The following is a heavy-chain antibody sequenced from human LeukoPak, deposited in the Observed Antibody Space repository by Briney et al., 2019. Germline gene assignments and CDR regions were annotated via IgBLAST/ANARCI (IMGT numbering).Heavy chain of an antibody. J-gene: IGHJ6*02. V-gene: IGHV3-15*01. Sequence: GGCLRLSCAASGFTFSDAWMNWVRQAPGKGLEWVGRIKSKTDGGTIDYAAPVKGRFTISRDDSKNTLYLQMNSLKTEDTAVCYCAKEKVRFGDPYYYYYYGMDVWGQGTTVTVSS. D-gene: IGHD3-10*01. CDR3: AKEKVRFGDPYYYYYYGMDV. CDR2: IKSKTDGGTI. CDR1: GFTFSDAW.